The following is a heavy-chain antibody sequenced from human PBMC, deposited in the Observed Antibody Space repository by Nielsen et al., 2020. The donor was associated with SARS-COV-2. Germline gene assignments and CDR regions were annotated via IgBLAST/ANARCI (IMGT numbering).Heavy chain of an antibody. J-gene: IGHJ4*02. V-gene: IGHV3-21*01. CDR3: ARERRYYFDY. CDR2: ISSSSSYI. CDR1: GFTFSSYS. Sequence: GESLKISCAASGFTFSSYSMNWVRQAPGKGLEWVSSISSSSSYIYYADSVKGRFTISRDNSKNTLYLQMNSLRAEDTAVYYCARERRYYFDYWGQGTLVTVSS.